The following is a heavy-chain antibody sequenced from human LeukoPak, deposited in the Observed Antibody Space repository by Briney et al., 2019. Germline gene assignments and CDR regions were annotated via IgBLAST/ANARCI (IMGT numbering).Heavy chain of an antibody. V-gene: IGHV3-23*01. CDR1: GFTFSSHA. Sequence: QAGGSLRLSCAASGFTFSSHAMSWVRQAPGKGLEWVSTISGSGISTYYADSVKGRFTISRDNSRNAVYLQMNSLRAEDTAVYYCARDRFLANYWGQGTLVIVSS. CDR2: ISGSGIST. CDR3: ARDRFLANY. D-gene: IGHD3-3*01. J-gene: IGHJ4*02.